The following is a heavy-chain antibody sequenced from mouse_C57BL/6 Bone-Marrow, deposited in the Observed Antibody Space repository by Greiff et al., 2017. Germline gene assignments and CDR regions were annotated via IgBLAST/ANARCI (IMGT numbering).Heavy chain of an antibody. D-gene: IGHD2-12*01. J-gene: IGHJ4*01. Sequence: QVQLQQPGAELVKPGASVKLSCKASGYTFTSYWMHWVKQRPGQGLEWIGMIHPNSGSTNYNEKFKSKATLTVDKSSSSAYMQLSSLTSEDTAVYYCARAYYKGEDYWGQGTSVTVSS. CDR3: ARAYYKGEDY. V-gene: IGHV1-64*01. CDR2: IHPNSGST. CDR1: GYTFTSYW.